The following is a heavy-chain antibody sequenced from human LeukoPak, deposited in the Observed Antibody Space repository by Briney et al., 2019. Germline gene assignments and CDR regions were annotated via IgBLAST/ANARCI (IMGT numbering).Heavy chain of an antibody. CDR2: INPNSGGT. Sequence: ASVKVSCKASGYTCTGYYMHWVRQAPGQGLEWMGWINPNSGGTNYAQKFQGWVTMTRDTSISTAYMELSRLRSDDTAVYYCARQSVAAAGPDHAFDIWGQGTMVTVSS. CDR1: GYTCTGYY. D-gene: IGHD6-13*01. CDR3: ARQSVAAAGPDHAFDI. J-gene: IGHJ3*02. V-gene: IGHV1-2*04.